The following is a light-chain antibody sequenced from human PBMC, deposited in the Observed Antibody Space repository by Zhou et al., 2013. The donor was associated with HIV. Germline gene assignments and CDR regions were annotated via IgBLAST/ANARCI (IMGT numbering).Light chain of an antibody. Sequence: AIQLTQSPSSLSASVGDRVTITCRASQGISSALAWYQQTPGKAPKLLIYDASSLETGVPSRFRGSGSGTDFTLTISSLQPEDFATYYCLQDYNYPPWTFGQGTKVE. CDR1: QGISSA. J-gene: IGKJ1*01. V-gene: IGKV1D-13*01. CDR3: LQDYNYPPWT. CDR2: DAS.